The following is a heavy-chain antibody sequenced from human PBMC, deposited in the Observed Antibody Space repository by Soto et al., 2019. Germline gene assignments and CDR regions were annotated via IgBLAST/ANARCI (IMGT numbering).Heavy chain of an antibody. J-gene: IGHJ6*02. V-gene: IGHV1-69*13. CDR2: IIPIFGTA. CDR3: ASARAMAVDRSSYSSGWYRIYYGMDV. CDR1: GGTGSSYS. D-gene: IGHD6-19*01. Sequence: SVKFSCKASGGTGSSYSISWVRQAPGQGLEWMGVIIPIFGTANYAQKFQGRVTITADESTSTAYTELSSRRSEDTAVYYCASARAMAVDRSSYSSGWYRIYYGMDVWGQGTTATVSS.